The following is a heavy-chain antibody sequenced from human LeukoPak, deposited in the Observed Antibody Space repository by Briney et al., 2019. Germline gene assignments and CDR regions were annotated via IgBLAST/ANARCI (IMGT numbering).Heavy chain of an antibody. J-gene: IGHJ6*03. D-gene: IGHD3-3*01. CDR3: ARDYHGASYDFWSGNYYYYYMDV. CDR2: IYYSGST. V-gene: IGHV4-59*01. CDR1: GGSISSYY. Sequence: PSETLSLTCTVSGGSISSYYWSWIRQPPGKGLEWIGYIYYSGSTNYNPSLKSRVTISVDTSKNQFSLKLSSVTAADTAVYYCARDYHGASYDFWSGNYYYYYMDVWGRGTTVTVS.